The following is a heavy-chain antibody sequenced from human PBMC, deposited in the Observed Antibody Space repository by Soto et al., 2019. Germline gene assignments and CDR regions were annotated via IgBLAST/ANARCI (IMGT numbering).Heavy chain of an antibody. CDR2: IYWDDDK. J-gene: IGHJ4*02. V-gene: IGHV2-5*02. CDR1: GCSLSTDDVG. D-gene: IGHD6-6*01. CDR3: ARSKYSISSFDY. Sequence: SGPTLVNPTQTLTLTCTFSGCSLSTDDVGVGWIRQPPGKALDWLAVIYWDDDKRYSPSLKSRLTITKDTSKNQVLLTMTNMDPVDTATYFCARSKYSISSFDYWGQGALVTVSS.